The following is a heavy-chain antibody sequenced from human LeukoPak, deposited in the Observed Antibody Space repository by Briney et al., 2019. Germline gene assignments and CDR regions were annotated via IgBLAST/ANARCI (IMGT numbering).Heavy chain of an antibody. Sequence: GGSLRLSCAASGFTFSNYAMNWVRQAPGKGLEWVSVIYSGGSTYHADSVKGRFTISRDNSKNTLYLQMNSLRAEDTAVYYCARVVAVTGGIDYWGQGTLVTVSS. CDR1: GFTFSNYA. CDR3: ARVVAVTGGIDY. CDR2: IYSGGST. V-gene: IGHV3-66*01. D-gene: IGHD2-15*01. J-gene: IGHJ4*02.